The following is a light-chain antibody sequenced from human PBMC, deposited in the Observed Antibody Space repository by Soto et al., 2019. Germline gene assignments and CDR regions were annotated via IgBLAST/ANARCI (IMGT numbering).Light chain of an antibody. J-gene: IGLJ2*01. V-gene: IGLV4-60*02. CDR3: QTWDSNTRV. CDR2: LEGSGSY. CDR1: SGHSSYI. Sequence: QLVLTQSSSASASLGSSVKLTCTLSSGHSSYIIAWHQQKPGKAPRYLMKLEGSGSYNKGSGVPDRFSGSSSGADRYLTISNLQFEDEADYYCQTWDSNTRVFGGGTNVTVL.